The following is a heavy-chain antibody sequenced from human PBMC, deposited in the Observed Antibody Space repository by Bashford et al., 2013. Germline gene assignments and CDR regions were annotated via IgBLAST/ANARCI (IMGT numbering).Heavy chain of an antibody. J-gene: IGHJ4*02. CDR2: IKQDGSEK. Sequence: VRQAPGKGLEWVANIKQDGSEKYYVDSVKGRFTISRDNAKGSLYLQMNGLRAEDTAVYYCARGHYFESWGQGTLVTVSS. CDR3: ARGHYFES. V-gene: IGHV3-7*01.